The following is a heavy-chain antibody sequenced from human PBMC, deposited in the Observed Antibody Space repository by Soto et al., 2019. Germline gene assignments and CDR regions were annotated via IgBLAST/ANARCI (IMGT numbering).Heavy chain of an antibody. CDR2: IYHEGST. Sequence: SETLTLTCAVSGGSIITGDFSWNWIRQPPGKGLEWVGYIYHEGSTYYNPSLKGRATISVDRSKNYFSLKLSSVTAADTGVYFCARGRSTSGYPNFDPWGQGTLVTVSS. J-gene: IGHJ5*02. CDR3: ARGRSTSGYPNFDP. CDR1: GGSIITGDFS. V-gene: IGHV4-30-2*01. D-gene: IGHD3-22*01.